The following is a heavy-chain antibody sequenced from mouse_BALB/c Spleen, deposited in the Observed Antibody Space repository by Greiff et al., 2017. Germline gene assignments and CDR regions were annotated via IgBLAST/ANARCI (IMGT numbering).Heavy chain of an antibody. CDR1: GYTFSSYW. CDR3: ARGGLSSRYAMDY. V-gene: IGHV1-9*01. CDR2: ILPGSGST. Sequence: VQLQQSGAELMKPGASVKISCKATGYTFSSYWIEWVKQRPGHGLEWIGEILPGSGSTNYNEKFKGKATFTADTSSNTAYMQLSSLTSEDSAVYYCARGGLSSRYAMDYGGQGTSVTVSS. J-gene: IGHJ4*01. D-gene: IGHD1-1*01.